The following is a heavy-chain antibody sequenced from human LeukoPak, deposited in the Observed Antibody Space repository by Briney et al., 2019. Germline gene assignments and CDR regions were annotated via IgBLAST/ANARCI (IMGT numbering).Heavy chain of an antibody. J-gene: IGHJ4*02. Sequence: SETLSLTCTVSGNSISSDYYWGWIRQPPGKGLEWIGSISHSGSTYYNPSLKSRVTISVDTSKNQFSLKLSSVTAADTAVYYCARLPRYYYGSGTYYPYFDYWGQGTLVTVSS. CDR1: GNSISSDYY. D-gene: IGHD3-10*01. CDR3: ARLPRYYYGSGTYYPYFDY. CDR2: ISHSGST. V-gene: IGHV4-38-2*02.